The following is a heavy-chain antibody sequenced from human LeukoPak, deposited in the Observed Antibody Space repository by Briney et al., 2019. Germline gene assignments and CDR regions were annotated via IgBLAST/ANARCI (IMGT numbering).Heavy chain of an antibody. CDR1: GGSISLYY. CDR3: ARQVRPDV. Sequence: SETLSLTCTVSGGSISLYYWSWFRQPPGKGLEWIGYIYYSGSTNYNPSLKSRVTISLDTSKNQFSLRLTSVTAADTAVYYCARQVRPDVWGKGTTVTVSS. CDR2: IYYSGST. V-gene: IGHV4-59*01. J-gene: IGHJ6*04.